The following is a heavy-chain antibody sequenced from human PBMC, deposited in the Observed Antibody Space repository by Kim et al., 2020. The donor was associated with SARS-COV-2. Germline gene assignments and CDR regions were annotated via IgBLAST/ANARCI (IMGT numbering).Heavy chain of an antibody. Sequence: GGSLRLSCAASGFTFEDYGMHWVRQAPGKGLEWVAGISWNSGTIAYMDSVKGRFTISRDSAKNSLYLQMNSLRAEDTALYFCAKALGTFFSAFDPWGQGTLVTVSS. V-gene: IGHV3-9*01. CDR1: GFTFEDYG. J-gene: IGHJ5*02. CDR3: AKALGTFFSAFDP. D-gene: IGHD1-26*01. CDR2: ISWNSGTI.